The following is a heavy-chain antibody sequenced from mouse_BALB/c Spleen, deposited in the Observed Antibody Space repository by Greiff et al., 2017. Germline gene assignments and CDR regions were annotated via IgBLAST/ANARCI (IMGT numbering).Heavy chain of an antibody. CDR1: GFNIKDTY. CDR3: ARPYDYDPAWFAY. D-gene: IGHD2-4*01. Sequence: DVKLQESGAELVKPGASVKLSCTASGFNIKDTYMHWVKQRPEQGLEWIGRIDPANGNTKYDPKFQGKATITADTSSNTAYLQLSSLTSEDTAVYYCARPYDYDPAWFAYWGQGTLVTVSA. V-gene: IGHV14-3*02. J-gene: IGHJ3*01. CDR2: IDPANGNT.